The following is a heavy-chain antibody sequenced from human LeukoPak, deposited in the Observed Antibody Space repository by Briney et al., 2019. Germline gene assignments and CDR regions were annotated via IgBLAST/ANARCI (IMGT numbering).Heavy chain of an antibody. CDR1: GGSFSGYY. Sequence: SETLSLTCAVYGGSFSGYYWSWVRHSPGKGLEWIGEINHSGSTNSNPSLKTRVTISVDTSKNRFSLNLSSVTAAATAVYYCARQGITMVRVVIRWFDPWGQGTLVTVSS. CDR2: INHSGST. CDR3: ARQGITMVRVVIRWFDP. J-gene: IGHJ5*02. D-gene: IGHD3-10*01. V-gene: IGHV4-34*01.